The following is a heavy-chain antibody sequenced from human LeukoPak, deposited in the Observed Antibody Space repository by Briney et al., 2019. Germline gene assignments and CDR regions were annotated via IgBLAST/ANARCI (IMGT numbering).Heavy chain of an antibody. D-gene: IGHD3-3*01. CDR2: INHSGST. V-gene: IGHV4-34*01. Sequence: SETLSLTCAVYGGSFSGYYWSRIRQPPGKGLEWIGEINHSGSTNYNPSLKSRVTISVDTSKNQFSLKLSSVTAADTAVYYCARGGVYDFWGGYLYYFDYWGQGTLVTVSS. CDR1: GGSFSGYY. CDR3: ARGGVYDFWGGYLYYFDY. J-gene: IGHJ4*02.